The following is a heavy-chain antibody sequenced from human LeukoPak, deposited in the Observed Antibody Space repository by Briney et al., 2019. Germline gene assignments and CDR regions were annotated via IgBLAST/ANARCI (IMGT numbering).Heavy chain of an antibody. CDR3: ARTNPVARNSLDY. Sequence: SETLSLTCAVSGTSLSLSNWWTWVRQPPGKGLEWIGEIYHSGTTNYNPSLKSRVTISLDKSRNQFSLNLNSVSAADTAVYYCARTNPVARNSLDYWGPGTLVTVSS. J-gene: IGHJ4*02. CDR1: GTSLSLSNW. D-gene: IGHD1-14*01. V-gene: IGHV4-4*02. CDR2: IYHSGTT.